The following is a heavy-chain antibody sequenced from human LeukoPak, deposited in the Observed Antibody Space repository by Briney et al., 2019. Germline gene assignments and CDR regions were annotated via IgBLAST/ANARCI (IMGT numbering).Heavy chain of an antibody. CDR3: AKDFVAAAPDAFDI. CDR2: INWNGGIT. CDR1: GFTFDDYG. V-gene: IGHV3-20*04. J-gene: IGHJ3*02. D-gene: IGHD6-13*01. Sequence: GGSLRLSCAASGFTFDDYGMSWVRQAPGKGLEWVSGINWNGGITAYADSVKGRFTISRDNAKNSLYLQMNSLRAEDTAVYYCAKDFVAAAPDAFDIWGQGTMVTVSS.